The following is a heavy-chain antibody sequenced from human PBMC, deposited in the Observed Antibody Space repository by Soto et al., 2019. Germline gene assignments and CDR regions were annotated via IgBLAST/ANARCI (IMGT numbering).Heavy chain of an antibody. Sequence: GASVKVSCKASGYTFTSYGISWVRQAPGQGLEWMGWISAYNGNTNYAQKLQGRATMTTDTSTSTAYMELRSLRSDDTAVYYCAREGVVVVPAAHPTYNWFDPWGQGTLVTVSS. CDR2: ISAYNGNT. J-gene: IGHJ5*02. CDR1: GYTFTSYG. V-gene: IGHV1-18*04. D-gene: IGHD2-2*01. CDR3: AREGVVVVPAAHPTYNWFDP.